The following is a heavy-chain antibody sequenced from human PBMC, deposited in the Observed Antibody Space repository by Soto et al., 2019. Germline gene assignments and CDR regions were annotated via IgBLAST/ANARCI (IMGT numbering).Heavy chain of an antibody. CDR3: ARLNVWSYYYNGMDV. CDR2: INPSGGST. D-gene: IGHD3-3*01. J-gene: IGHJ6*02. V-gene: IGHV1-46*01. CDR1: GYTFTIYY. Sequence: ASVKVSCKASGYTFTIYYMHWVRQAPGQGLEWMGIINPSGGSTSYAQKFQGRVTMTRDTSTSTVYMELSSLRSEDTAVYYCARLNVWSYYYNGMDVWCQGTMVTVFS.